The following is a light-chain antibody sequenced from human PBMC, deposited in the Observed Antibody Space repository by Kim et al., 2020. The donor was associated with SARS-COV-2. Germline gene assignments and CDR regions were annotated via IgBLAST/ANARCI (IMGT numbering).Light chain of an antibody. V-gene: IGKV1-16*02. Sequence: ASVGDRVTITRPARQGISNYLDWFKHKPEKAPKSLSYAVYSLQSEVPSKCSGNGSVTEITLTLSRVQPQDFVNHYCQQYKSNPPAFGAGTKMDIK. J-gene: IGKJ4*01. CDR1: QGISNY. CDR3: QQYKSNPPA. CDR2: AVY.